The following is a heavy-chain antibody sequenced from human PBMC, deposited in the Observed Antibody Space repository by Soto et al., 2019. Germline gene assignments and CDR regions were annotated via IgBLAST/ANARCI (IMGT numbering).Heavy chain of an antibody. CDR3: ARALYCSGGRCSPVTAMDV. CDR1: GGSITNGCY. CDR2: IYHSGST. J-gene: IGHJ6*02. D-gene: IGHD2-15*01. Sequence: SWTRSLSCAGSGGSITNGCYWGWIRQRPGQGLEWIGTIYHSGSTSYNPSLNTRVTLSVEKYKNKLSLKLSFVTDEDKAVYSCARALYCSGGRCSPVTAMDVCGQGPPVTVS. V-gene: IGHV4-38-2*01.